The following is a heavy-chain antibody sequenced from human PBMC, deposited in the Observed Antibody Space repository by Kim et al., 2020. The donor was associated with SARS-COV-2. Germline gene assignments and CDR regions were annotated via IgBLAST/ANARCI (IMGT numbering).Heavy chain of an antibody. CDR3: AKGRSTSCYTDFDC. J-gene: IGHJ4*02. Sequence: GAALKGRFTISRNKSKNTLYLQMNSLRAADTAVYYWAKGRSTSCYTDFDCWGQGTLVTVSS. V-gene: IGHV3-23*01. D-gene: IGHD2-2*02.